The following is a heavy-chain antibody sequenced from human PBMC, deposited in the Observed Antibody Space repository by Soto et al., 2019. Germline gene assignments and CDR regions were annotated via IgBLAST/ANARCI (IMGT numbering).Heavy chain of an antibody. CDR1: GYSFRDSG. CDR3: ARDPRYCSGDRCYNWFDP. V-gene: IGHV1-18*01. CDR2: INPDSGNT. Sequence: ASVKVSCTASGYSFRDSGINWVRQAPGQGLEWMGWINPDSGNTKFTQKVQGRVTLTTDASTSTAYMEVRSLRSDDTALYYCARDPRYCSGDRCYNWFDPWGQGTLVTVSS. D-gene: IGHD2-15*01. J-gene: IGHJ5*02.